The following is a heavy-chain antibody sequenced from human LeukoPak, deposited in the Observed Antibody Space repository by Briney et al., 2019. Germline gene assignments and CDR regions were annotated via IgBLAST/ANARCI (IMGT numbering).Heavy chain of an antibody. CDR2: INWNSDTK. J-gene: IGHJ6*02. V-gene: IGHV3-9*01. CDR1: GFSFHNYA. D-gene: IGHD4-23*01. CDR3: AKDTGGNGASFYAMDV. Sequence: PGGSLRLSCVGSGFSFHNYAMPWVRRPPGKGLEWVSAINWNSDTKAYADSVKGRFTISRDRARNSLYLQMDSLRPEDTALYYCAKDTGGNGASFYAMDVGGQGTSVTVSS.